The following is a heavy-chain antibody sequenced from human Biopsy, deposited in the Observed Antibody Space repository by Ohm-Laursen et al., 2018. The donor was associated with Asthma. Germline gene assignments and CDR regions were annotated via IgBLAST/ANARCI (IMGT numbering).Heavy chain of an antibody. CDR3: ARTTYGDDGFDP. CDR1: GGSINIGDYY. Sequence: SETLSLTCTVSGGSINIGDYYWSWIRQHPVKGLEWIGYIYYSGGTYYNPSLKSRVSISLDTSKNQFSLSLTSVTAADTAVYYCARTTYGDDGFDPWGQGTLVTVSS. D-gene: IGHD4-17*01. V-gene: IGHV4-31*03. J-gene: IGHJ5*02. CDR2: IYYSGGT.